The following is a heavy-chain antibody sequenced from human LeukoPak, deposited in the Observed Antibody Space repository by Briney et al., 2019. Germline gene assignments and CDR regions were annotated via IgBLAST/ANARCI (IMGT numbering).Heavy chain of an antibody. CDR3: ARGVQPYYYYYMDV. Sequence: SVKVSCKASGGTFSSYAISWVRQAPGQGLEWMGGIIPIFGTANYAQKFQGRVTITADKSTSTAYMELGSLRSEDTAVYYCARGVQPYYYYYMDVWGKGTTVTVSS. V-gene: IGHV1-69*06. D-gene: IGHD2-2*01. CDR2: IIPIFGTA. CDR1: GGTFSSYA. J-gene: IGHJ6*03.